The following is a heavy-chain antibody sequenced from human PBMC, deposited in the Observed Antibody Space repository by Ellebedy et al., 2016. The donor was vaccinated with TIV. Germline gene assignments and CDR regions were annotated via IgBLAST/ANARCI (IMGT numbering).Heavy chain of an antibody. V-gene: IGHV5-51*01. J-gene: IGHJ4*02. CDR3: ARHYAPRITLAGLDS. CDR1: GFSFTSYW. CDR2: IFPDDSDT. D-gene: IGHD6-19*01. Sequence: GESLKISCETSGFSFTSYWIGWVRQMPGKGLEWIGMIFPDDSDTTYNPSFQGHITISADKSISTAFLQWSSLKASDTAIYYCARHYAPRITLAGLDSWGQGTLVTVSS.